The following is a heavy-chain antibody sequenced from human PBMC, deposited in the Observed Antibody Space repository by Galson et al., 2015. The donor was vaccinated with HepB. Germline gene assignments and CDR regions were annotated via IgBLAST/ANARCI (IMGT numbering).Heavy chain of an antibody. CDR3: ARAWFGELLSYYFDN. CDR1: GFAFSSYA. V-gene: IGHV3-30*04. CDR2: ISYDGNNR. Sequence: SLRLSCAVSGFAFSSYAMHWVRQSPGKGLEWVAIISYDGNNRYYTDSVKGRFTISRDDSKNRLYLQMNSLRPEDTAVYYCARAWFGELLSYYFDNWGQGTLVTVSS. D-gene: IGHD3-10*01. J-gene: IGHJ4*02.